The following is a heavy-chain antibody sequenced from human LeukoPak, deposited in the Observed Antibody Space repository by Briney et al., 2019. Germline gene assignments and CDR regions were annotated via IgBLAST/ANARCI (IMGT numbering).Heavy chain of an antibody. CDR2: INHSGST. V-gene: IGHV4-34*01. D-gene: IGHD2-8*01. CDR3: ARGGGRYYLPGGYYYYGMDV. J-gene: IGHJ6*02. CDR1: GGSFSGYY. Sequence: SETLSLTCAVYGGSFSGYYWSWIRQPPGKGLEWIGEINHSGSTNYNPSLKSRVTISVDTSKNQFSLKLSSVTAADTAVYYCARGGGRYYLPGGYYYYGMDVWGQGTTVTVSS.